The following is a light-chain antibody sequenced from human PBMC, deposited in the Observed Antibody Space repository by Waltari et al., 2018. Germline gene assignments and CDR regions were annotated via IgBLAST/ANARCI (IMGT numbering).Light chain of an antibody. J-gene: IGKJ1*01. CDR1: QSFSSSF. Sequence: VLTLSPGTLSLSPGERATLSCRASQSFSSSFLAWYQQKPGQAPRLLIYAASNRATGVPDRFSGSGSGTDFTLTISRLESEDVAVYYCQQSGTSPRTFGPGTKVEIK. CDR3: QQSGTSPRT. V-gene: IGKV3-20*01. CDR2: AAS.